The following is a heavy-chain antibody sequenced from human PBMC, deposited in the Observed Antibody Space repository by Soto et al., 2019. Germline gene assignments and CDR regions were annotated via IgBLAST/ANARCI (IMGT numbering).Heavy chain of an antibody. CDR1: GFAFGSYW. Sequence: GGSLRLSCAASGFAFGSYWMHWVRQAPGKGLVWVSRISQDGAIATQADSVRGRFTISRDNAKNTLFLQMNSLRADDTAVYYCLRDQRHWNEFADQWGQGTLVTVSS. CDR3: LRDQRHWNEFADQ. V-gene: IGHV3-74*01. D-gene: IGHD1-1*01. CDR2: ISQDGAIA. J-gene: IGHJ4*02.